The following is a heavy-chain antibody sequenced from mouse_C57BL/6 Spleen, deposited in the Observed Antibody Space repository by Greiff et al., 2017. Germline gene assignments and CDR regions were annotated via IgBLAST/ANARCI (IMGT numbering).Heavy chain of an antibody. D-gene: IGHD3-3*01. V-gene: IGHV1-82*01. CDR2: IYPGDGDT. J-gene: IGHJ2*01. CDR1: GYAFSSSW. CDR3: GGGRLNFDY. Sequence: VQLQQSGPELVKPGASVKISCKASGYAFSSSWMNWVKQRPGKGLEWIGRIYPGDGDTNYNGKFKGKATLTADKSSSTAYMQLSSLTAEDSAVYFCGGGRLNFDYWGQGTTLTVSS.